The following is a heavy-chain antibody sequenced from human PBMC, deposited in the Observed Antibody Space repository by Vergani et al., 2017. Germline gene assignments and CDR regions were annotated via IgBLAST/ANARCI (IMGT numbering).Heavy chain of an antibody. D-gene: IGHD3-3*01. J-gene: IGHJ5*02. V-gene: IGHV4-34*01. CDR3: ARDPLLRFLEWPRGFDP. CDR1: GGSFSGYY. Sequence: QVQLQQWGAGLLKPSETLSLTFAVYGGSFSGYYWSWIRQPPGKGLEWIGEINHSGSTNYNPSLKSRVTISVDTSKNQFSLKLSSVTAADTAVYYCARDPLLRFLEWPRGFDPWGQGTLVTVSS. CDR2: INHSGST.